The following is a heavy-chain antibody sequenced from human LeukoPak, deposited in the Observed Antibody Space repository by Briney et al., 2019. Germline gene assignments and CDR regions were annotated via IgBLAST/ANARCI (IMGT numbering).Heavy chain of an antibody. CDR1: GYTLTELS. D-gene: IGHD5-12*01. CDR2: FDPEDGET. CDR3: ATRGYSGYDAAWDYFDY. J-gene: IGHJ4*02. Sequence: ASVTVSCKVSGYTLTELSMHWVRQAPGKGLEWMGGFDPEDGETIYAQKFQGRVTMTEDTSTDTAYMELSSLRSEDTAVYYCATRGYSGYDAAWDYFDYWGQGTLVTVSS. V-gene: IGHV1-24*01.